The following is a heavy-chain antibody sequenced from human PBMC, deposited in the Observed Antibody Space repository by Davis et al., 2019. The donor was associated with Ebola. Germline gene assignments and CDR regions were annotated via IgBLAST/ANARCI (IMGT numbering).Heavy chain of an antibody. D-gene: IGHD3-22*01. CDR2: FFHGGNT. CDR3: ARVMIVGSCWFDP. V-gene: IGHV4-38-2*01. Sequence: MPSETLSLTCGVSGDSISSGHYWGWIRQPPGKGLEWIGTFFHGGNTFFNPSLKSRVTISVDTSKNQFSLKLTSVTAADTAVYYCARVMIVGSCWFDPWGQGTLVTVAS. CDR1: GDSISSGHY. J-gene: IGHJ5*02.